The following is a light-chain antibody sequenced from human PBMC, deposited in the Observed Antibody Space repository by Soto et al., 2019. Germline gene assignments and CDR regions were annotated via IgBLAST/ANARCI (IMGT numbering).Light chain of an antibody. Sequence: EIVLTQSPGTLSLSPGERATLSCRASHSVSSSYLAWYQQQPGQAPRLLIYGASSRATGIPDRFSGSGSGTDFTLTISRLEPEGFAVYYCQQYGSSPITFGQGTRLESK. V-gene: IGKV3-20*01. CDR2: GAS. CDR3: QQYGSSPIT. CDR1: HSVSSSY. J-gene: IGKJ5*01.